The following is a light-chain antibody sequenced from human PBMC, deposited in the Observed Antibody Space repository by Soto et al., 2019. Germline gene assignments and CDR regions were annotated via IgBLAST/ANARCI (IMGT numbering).Light chain of an antibody. CDR1: QSVSSW. CDR2: TAS. J-gene: IGKJ1*01. V-gene: IGKV1-5*03. CDR3: QQYNSAWT. Sequence: DIQMTQSPSTLSASVGDRVTITCRASQSVSSWLAWYQQKPGKAPNLLIYTASSLESGVPSRFSGSGSVTEFTLTISSLQPDDFATYYCQQYNSAWTFGQGTTVEIK.